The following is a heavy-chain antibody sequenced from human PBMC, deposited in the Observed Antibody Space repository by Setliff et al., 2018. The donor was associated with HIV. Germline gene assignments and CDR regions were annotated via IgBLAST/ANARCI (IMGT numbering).Heavy chain of an antibody. CDR2: ISHSGST. CDR3: ARGPAEWQIVVVPAAHWYFDL. D-gene: IGHD2-2*01. Sequence: PSETLSLTCAVYGGSFNDHYWTWVRQPPGKGLEWIGEISHSGSTNYNPSLKSRVTISVDTSKNQFSLKLSSVTAADTAVYYCARGPAEWQIVVVPAAHWYFDLWGRGTLVTVSS. CDR1: GGSFNDHY. J-gene: IGHJ2*01. V-gene: IGHV4-34*01.